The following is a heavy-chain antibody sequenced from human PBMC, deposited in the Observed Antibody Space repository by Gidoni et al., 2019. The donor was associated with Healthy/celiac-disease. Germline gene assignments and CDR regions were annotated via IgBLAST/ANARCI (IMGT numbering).Heavy chain of an antibody. CDR2: ISGSGGST. J-gene: IGHJ4*02. D-gene: IGHD6-6*01. Sequence: EVQLLESGGGLVQPGGSLRLSCASSGLPLSSYAMSWVRQAPGKGVEWVSAISGSGGSTYYADSVKGRFTISRDNSKNTLYLQMNSLRAEDTAVYYCAKASKLRQGFDYWGQGTLVTVSP. CDR3: AKASKLRQGFDY. V-gene: IGHV3-23*01. CDR1: GLPLSSYA.